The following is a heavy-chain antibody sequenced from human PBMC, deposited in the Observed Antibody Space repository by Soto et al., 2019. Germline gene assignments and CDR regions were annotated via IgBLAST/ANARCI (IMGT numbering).Heavy chain of an antibody. V-gene: IGHV4-4*07. D-gene: IGHD6-19*01. Sequence: SETLSLTCTVSGASIITYYWSWIRQPAGKGLEWIGHISTTGSTNYNPSLKSRVTMSVDTSKNQFSLKLTSVTAADTAVYYCARAVSSGWYVDFFDYWGQGTLVTVSS. CDR3: ARAVSSGWYVDFFDY. CDR2: ISTTGST. J-gene: IGHJ4*02. CDR1: GASIITYY.